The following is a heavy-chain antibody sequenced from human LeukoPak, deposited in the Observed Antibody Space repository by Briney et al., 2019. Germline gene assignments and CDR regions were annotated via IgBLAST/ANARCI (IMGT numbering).Heavy chain of an antibody. CDR2: IYSGGTI. CDR1: GFTVSSNH. Sequence: PGGSLRLPCAASGFTVSSNHMSWVRQAPGKGLEWVSVIYSGGTIYYADSVKGRFTISRDNSKNTVYLEMNSLRAEDTAVYYCARDGENHYYDYWGQGTLVTVST. J-gene: IGHJ4*02. V-gene: IGHV3-66*01. D-gene: IGHD7-27*01. CDR3: ARDGENHYYDY.